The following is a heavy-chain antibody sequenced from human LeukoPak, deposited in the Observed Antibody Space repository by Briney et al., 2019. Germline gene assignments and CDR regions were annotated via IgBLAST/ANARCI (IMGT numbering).Heavy chain of an antibody. CDR3: ARVYYDSSGYWVSGDAFDI. CDR1: GYTFTSYG. CDR2: ISAYNGNT. Sequence: ASVKVSCKASGYTFTSYGISWVRQAPGQGLEWMGWISAYNGNTNYAQKLQGRVTMTTDTSTSTAYMELRSLRSDDTAVHYCARVYYDSSGYWVSGDAFDIWGQGTMVTVSS. D-gene: IGHD3-22*01. V-gene: IGHV1-18*01. J-gene: IGHJ3*02.